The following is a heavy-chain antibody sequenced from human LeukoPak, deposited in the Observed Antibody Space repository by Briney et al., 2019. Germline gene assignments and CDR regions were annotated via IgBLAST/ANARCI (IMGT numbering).Heavy chain of an antibody. CDR3: ARRDSSSWYDYGMDV. Sequence: SETLSLTCTVSGGSISSFCWSWIRQPPGRGLEWIGCIYYSGSTNYNPSLKGRVTISVDTSKNQFSLKLSSVTAADTAVYYCARRDSSSWYDYGMDVWGQGTTVTVSS. J-gene: IGHJ6*02. D-gene: IGHD6-13*01. V-gene: IGHV4-59*08. CDR1: GGSISSFC. CDR2: IYYSGST.